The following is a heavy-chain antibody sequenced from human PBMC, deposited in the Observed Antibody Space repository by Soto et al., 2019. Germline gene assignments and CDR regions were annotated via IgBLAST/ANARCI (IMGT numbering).Heavy chain of an antibody. Sequence: EVQLVESGGGLVQPGGSLRLSCAASGFTFSSYAMHWVRQAPGKGLEYVSAISSNGGSTYYANSVKGRFTISRDNSKNMLYLQMGSLRAEDMAVYYCARESIYGDHFDYWGQGTLVTVSS. CDR1: GFTFSSYA. D-gene: IGHD4-17*01. V-gene: IGHV3-64*01. J-gene: IGHJ4*02. CDR3: ARESIYGDHFDY. CDR2: ISSNGGST.